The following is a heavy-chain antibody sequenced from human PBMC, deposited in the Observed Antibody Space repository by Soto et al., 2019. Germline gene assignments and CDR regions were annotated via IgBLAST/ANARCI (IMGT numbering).Heavy chain of an antibody. Sequence: GGSLRLSCAASGFTFSSYAMTWVRQAPGQGLEWVSTITNRGGSTDYADSVKGRFTISRDNSKNTLYLQMNSLSAEDTGVYYCTKDGRGSGSYSHMDVWGQGTTVTVSS. V-gene: IGHV3-23*01. CDR2: ITNRGGST. CDR3: TKDGRGSGSYSHMDV. J-gene: IGHJ6*02. CDR1: GFTFSSYA. D-gene: IGHD3-10*01.